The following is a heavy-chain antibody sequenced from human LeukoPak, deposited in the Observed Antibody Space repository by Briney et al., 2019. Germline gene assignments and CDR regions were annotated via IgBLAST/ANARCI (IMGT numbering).Heavy chain of an antibody. J-gene: IGHJ4*02. CDR2: IKQDGSEK. Sequence: PGGSLRLSCAASGFTFSSYWMSWVRQAPGKGLEWVANIKQDGSEKYYVDSVKGRFTISRDNSKNTLYLQMNSLRAEDTAVYYCAKDDGWVQYANWGQGTLVTVSS. CDR1: GFTFSSYW. CDR3: AKDDGWVQYAN. D-gene: IGHD5-24*01. V-gene: IGHV3-7*03.